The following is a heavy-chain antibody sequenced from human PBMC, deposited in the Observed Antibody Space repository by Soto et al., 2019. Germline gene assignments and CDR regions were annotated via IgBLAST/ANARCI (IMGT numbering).Heavy chain of an antibody. V-gene: IGHV3-33*01. Sequence: QEQLVQSGGGVVQPGRSLRLSCAASGFKFNSYGMHWVRQAPGKGLEWVAVIRYDGSDTSYGDSVKGRFTISRDNSKNTLHLQMSSLRVDDTAVYYCARDRFGGTEGTNWLDPWGQESLVTVSS. CDR1: GFKFNSYG. CDR2: IRYDGSDT. D-gene: IGHD3-10*01. J-gene: IGHJ5*02. CDR3: ARDRFGGTEGTNWLDP.